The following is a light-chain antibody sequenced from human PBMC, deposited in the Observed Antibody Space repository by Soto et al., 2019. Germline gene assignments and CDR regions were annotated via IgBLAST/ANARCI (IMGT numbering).Light chain of an antibody. J-gene: IGKJ1*01. V-gene: IGKV3-15*01. Sequence: EMVMTQSPATLSVSPGERATLSCRASQSVSSNLAWYQQKPGQAPRLLIFGASTRATGIPARFSGSGSGADFTLTISRLEPEDSAVYHCQQYGSLPTTFGHGTVVDIK. CDR1: QSVSSN. CDR2: GAS. CDR3: QQYGSLPTT.